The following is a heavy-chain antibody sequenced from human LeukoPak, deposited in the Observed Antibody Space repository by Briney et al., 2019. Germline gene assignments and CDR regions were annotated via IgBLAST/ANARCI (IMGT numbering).Heavy chain of an antibody. CDR2: ISSSSSTI. CDR3: ARDRVVGAYYYYYYVDV. V-gene: IGHV3-48*01. Sequence: GGSLRLSCAASGFTFSSYSMNWVRQAPGKGLECVSYISSSSSTIYYADSVKGRFTISRDNAKNSLYLQMNSLRAEDTAVYYCARDRVVGAYYYYYYVDVWGKGTTVTVSS. J-gene: IGHJ6*03. D-gene: IGHD1-26*01. CDR1: GFTFSSYS.